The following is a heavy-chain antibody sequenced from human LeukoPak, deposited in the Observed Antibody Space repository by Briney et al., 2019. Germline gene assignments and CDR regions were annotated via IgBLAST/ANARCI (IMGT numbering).Heavy chain of an antibody. J-gene: IGHJ4*02. V-gene: IGHV3-53*01. D-gene: IGHD3-10*01. CDR1: GFNVSHKY. Sequence: GGSLRLSCAVSGFNVSHKYMSWIRQAPGKGLECVSILYAGGITVYADSVKGRFTISRDNLKNTLYLQMSSLRADDTAVYYCARGEYYYGSGTVGVDDFWGQGTLVTVSS. CDR2: LYAGGIT. CDR3: ARGEYYYGSGTVGVDDF.